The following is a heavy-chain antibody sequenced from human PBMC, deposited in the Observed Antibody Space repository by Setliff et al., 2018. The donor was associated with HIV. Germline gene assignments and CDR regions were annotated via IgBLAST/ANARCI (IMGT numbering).Heavy chain of an antibody. D-gene: IGHD3-22*01. CDR1: GYTFTKFD. CDR2: MNPNSGNT. CDR3: ARARRDSYDRGRRNHYYIDV. V-gene: IGHV1-8*01. J-gene: IGHJ6*03. Sequence: GASVKVSCKASGYTFTKFDINWVRQATGQGLEWMGWMNPNSGNTGYAQKFQGRVTMTRDTSISTAYMELNNLKFEDTAVYYCARARRDSYDRGRRNHYYIDVWGKGTTVTVS.